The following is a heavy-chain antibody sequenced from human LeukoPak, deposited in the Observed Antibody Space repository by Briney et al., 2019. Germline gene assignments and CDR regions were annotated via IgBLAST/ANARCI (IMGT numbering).Heavy chain of an antibody. CDR3: ARHKPQTYYYDSSGPGGAFDI. V-gene: IGHV1-18*01. CDR2: ISAYNGNT. CDR1: GYTFTSYG. J-gene: IGHJ3*02. Sequence: ASVKVSCKASGYTFTSYGISWVRQAPGQGLEWMGWISAYNGNTNYAQKLQGRVTMTTDTSTSTAYMELRSLRSDDTAVYYCARHKPQTYYYDSSGPGGAFDIWGQGTMVTVSS. D-gene: IGHD3-22*01.